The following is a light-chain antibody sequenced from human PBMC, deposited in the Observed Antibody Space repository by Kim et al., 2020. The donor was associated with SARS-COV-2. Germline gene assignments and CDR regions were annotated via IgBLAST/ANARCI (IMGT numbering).Light chain of an antibody. CDR1: QSVSSD. CDR2: DAS. CDR3: QQYNNWPPLT. J-gene: IGKJ4*01. Sequence: SPGDSATLSCRASQSVSSDLAWYQQKPGQAPRLLIYDASTRATDIPARFSGSGSGTEFTLTITSLQSGDFAVYYCQQYNNWPPLTFGGGTKVDIK. V-gene: IGKV3-15*01.